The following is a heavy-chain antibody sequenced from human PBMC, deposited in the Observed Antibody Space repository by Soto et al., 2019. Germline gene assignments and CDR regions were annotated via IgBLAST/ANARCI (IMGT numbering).Heavy chain of an antibody. D-gene: IGHD6-13*01. CDR3: ARETAAAGTSGMDV. V-gene: IGHV6-1*01. J-gene: IGHJ6*02. CDR2: TCYRSKWYN. CDR1: GDSVSSNSAA. Sequence: SQTLSLTCAISGDSVSSNSAAWNWIRQSPSRGLEWLGRTCYRSKWYNGYAGSVKSRITINPDTYKNQFSLQLNSVTPEDTAVYYCARETAAAGTSGMDVWGQGTTVTVSS.